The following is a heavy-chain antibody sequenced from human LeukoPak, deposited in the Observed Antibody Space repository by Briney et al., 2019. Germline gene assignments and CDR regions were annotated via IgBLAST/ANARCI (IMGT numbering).Heavy chain of an antibody. D-gene: IGHD3-9*01. Sequence: PGGSLRLSCAASGFTFSSYGIHWVRQAPGKGLEWLTLISYDGNNKYSADSVRGRFSISRDNSGNILHLQMNSLREDDTAVYYCVKNREPYYCDILTAYPYIFDIWGQGTMVTVSS. J-gene: IGHJ3*02. CDR1: GFTFSSYG. CDR3: VKNREPYYCDILTAYPYIFDI. V-gene: IGHV3-30*18. CDR2: ISYDGNNK.